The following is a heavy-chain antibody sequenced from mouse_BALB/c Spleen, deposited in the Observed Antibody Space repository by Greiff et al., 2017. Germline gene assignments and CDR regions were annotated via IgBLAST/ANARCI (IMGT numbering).Heavy chain of an antibody. J-gene: IGHJ3*01. Sequence: EVKVVESGGGLVQPGGSLKLSCAASGFTFSSYGMSWVRQTPDKRLELVATINSNGGSTYYPDSVKGRFIISRDNAKNTLYLQMSSLKSEDTAMYYCASEIAYWGQGTLVTVSA. CDR1: GFTFSSYG. CDR3: ASEIAY. CDR2: INSNGGST. V-gene: IGHV5-6-3*01.